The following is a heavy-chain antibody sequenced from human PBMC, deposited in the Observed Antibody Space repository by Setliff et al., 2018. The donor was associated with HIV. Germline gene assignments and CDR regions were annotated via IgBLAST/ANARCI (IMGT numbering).Heavy chain of an antibody. V-gene: IGHV4-39*07. Sequence: SETLSLTCTVSGGSISSSSYYWGWIRQPPGKGLEWIGSIYYSGSTYYNPSLKSRVTISVDTSKNQFSLNLTSVTAADTAVYYCARIAADYYYYYMDVWGKGTTVTVSS. J-gene: IGHJ6*03. CDR1: GGSISSSSYY. CDR3: ARIAADYYYYYMDV. D-gene: IGHD6-6*01. CDR2: IYYSGST.